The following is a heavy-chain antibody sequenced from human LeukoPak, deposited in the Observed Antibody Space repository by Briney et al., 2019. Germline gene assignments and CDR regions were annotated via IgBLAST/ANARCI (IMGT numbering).Heavy chain of an antibody. CDR1: GYTFTSYG. CDR3: ARSLGYYDSSGYYLNYYYYYYMDV. V-gene: IGHV1-18*01. Sequence: ASVKVSCEASGYTFTSYGISWVRQAPGQGLEWMGWISAYNGNTNYAQKLQGRVTMTTDTSTSTAYMELRSLRSDDTAVYYCARSLGYYDSSGYYLNYYYYYYMDVWGKGTTVTVSS. J-gene: IGHJ6*03. D-gene: IGHD3-22*01. CDR2: ISAYNGNT.